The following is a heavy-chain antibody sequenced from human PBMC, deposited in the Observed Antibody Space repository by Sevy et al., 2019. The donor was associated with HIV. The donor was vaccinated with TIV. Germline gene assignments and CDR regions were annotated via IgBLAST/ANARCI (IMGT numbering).Heavy chain of an antibody. V-gene: IGHV3-49*03. D-gene: IGHD4-17*01. CDR2: IRSKAYGGTT. CDR1: GFTFGDYA. Sequence: GGSLRLSCTASGFTFGDYAMSWFRQAPGKGLEWVGFIRSKAYGGTTEYAGSVKVRFTISRDDSKSIAYLQMNSLKTEDTAVYYCTRADYGDYGTYYYGMDVWGQGTTVTVSS. J-gene: IGHJ6*02. CDR3: TRADYGDYGTYYYGMDV.